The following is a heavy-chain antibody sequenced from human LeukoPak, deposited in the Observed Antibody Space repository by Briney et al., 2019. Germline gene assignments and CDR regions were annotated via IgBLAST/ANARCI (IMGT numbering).Heavy chain of an antibody. J-gene: IGHJ4*02. CDR3: ATDGGPFDH. V-gene: IGHV3-7*01. CDR1: GFGFSGYW. CDR2: IKQDASER. Sequence: GGSLRLSCAGSGFGFSGYWMSWVRQVPGKGLEWVANIKQDASERYYVDSVRSRFTISRDNTRNSQYLQMNSLRVEDTAMYYCATDGGPFDHWGQGILVTVSS.